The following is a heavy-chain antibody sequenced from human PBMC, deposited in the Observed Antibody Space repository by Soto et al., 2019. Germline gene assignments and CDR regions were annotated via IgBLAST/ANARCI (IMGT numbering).Heavy chain of an antibody. CDR1: GFIFSSFE. V-gene: IGHV3-48*03. CDR2: ISTSGSTI. Sequence: EVQLVDSGGGLVQPGGSLRLSCAASGFIFSSFEMNWVRQAPGKGLEWVSYISTSGSTIYYADSVKGRFTISRDNAKNSLYPQMNSLRVEDTAVYYCARAGSYPPLFDYWGQGTLVTVSS. D-gene: IGHD3-10*01. J-gene: IGHJ4*02. CDR3: ARAGSYPPLFDY.